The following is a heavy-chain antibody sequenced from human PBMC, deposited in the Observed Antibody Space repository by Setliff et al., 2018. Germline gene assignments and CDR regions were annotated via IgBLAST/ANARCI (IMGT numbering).Heavy chain of an antibody. V-gene: IGHV3-21*01. J-gene: IGHJ3*02. CDR1: GFTFSSYS. CDR2: ISSSSSYI. Sequence: PGGSLSLSCAASGFTFSSYSMNWVRQAPGKGLEWVSSISSSSSYIYYADSVKGRFTISRDNAKNSLYLQMNSLRAEDTAVYYCARATAPIVVKDAFDIWGQGTMVTVS. CDR3: ARATAPIVVKDAFDI. D-gene: IGHD3-22*01.